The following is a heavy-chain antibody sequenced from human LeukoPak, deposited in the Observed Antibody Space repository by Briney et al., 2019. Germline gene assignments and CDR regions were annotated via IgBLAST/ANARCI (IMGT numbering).Heavy chain of an antibody. CDR2: IHEDGRDK. D-gene: IGHD1-14*01. CDR3: ARTLRLGTPRAFDI. CDR1: GFTFSSYW. Sequence: GGSLRLSCVVSGFTFSSYWMNWVRQAPGKGLEWVANIHEDGRDKYYVDSVKGRFTISRDNAKNSLYLQMNSLRAEDTALYYCARTLRLGTPRAFDIWGRGTMVTVSS. J-gene: IGHJ3*02. V-gene: IGHV3-7*05.